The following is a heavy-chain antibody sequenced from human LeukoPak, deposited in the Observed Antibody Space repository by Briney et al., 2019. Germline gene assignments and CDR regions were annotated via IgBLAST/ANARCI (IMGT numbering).Heavy chain of an antibody. CDR1: GFTFSSYA. CDR2: ISGSGGST. J-gene: IGHJ4*02. CDR3: AKLSTAAIFGVVSFDY. Sequence: GGSLRLSCAASGFTFSSYAMSWVRQAPGKGLEWVSAISGSGGSTYYADSVKGRFTISRDNSKNTLYLQMNSLRAEDTAVYYCAKLSTAAIFGVVSFDYWGQGTLVTVSS. V-gene: IGHV3-23*01. D-gene: IGHD3-3*01.